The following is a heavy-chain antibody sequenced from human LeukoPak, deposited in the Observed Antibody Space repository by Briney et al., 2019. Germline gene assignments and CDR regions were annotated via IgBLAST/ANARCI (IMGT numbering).Heavy chain of an antibody. J-gene: IGHJ4*02. CDR2: ISSSSSYI. CDR1: GFTFSSYR. CDR3: ARDRIAAAGTLDY. V-gene: IGHV3-21*01. D-gene: IGHD6-13*01. Sequence: GSLMLSCAASGFTFSSYRMKWVRQAPGKGLEWGSSISSSSSYIYYADSVKGRFTISRDNAKNSLYLQMNSLRAEDTAVYYCARDRIAAAGTLDYWGQGTLVTVSS.